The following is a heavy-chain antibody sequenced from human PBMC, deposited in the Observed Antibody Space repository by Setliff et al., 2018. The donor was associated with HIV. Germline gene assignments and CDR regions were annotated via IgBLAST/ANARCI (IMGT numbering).Heavy chain of an antibody. CDR1: GGSFSNYF. V-gene: IGHV4-34*01. D-gene: IGHD6-19*01. J-gene: IGHJ4*02. CDR2: FRLSGGT. Sequence: SETLSLTCGVFGGSFSNYFWTWMRQPPGKGLEWIGEFRLSGGTNYNYNPSLETRVTISVDTSKNQFSLKLSSVTAADTAVYYCASPASGGSSGQYHYWGQGTLVTVSS. CDR3: ASPASGGSSGQYHY.